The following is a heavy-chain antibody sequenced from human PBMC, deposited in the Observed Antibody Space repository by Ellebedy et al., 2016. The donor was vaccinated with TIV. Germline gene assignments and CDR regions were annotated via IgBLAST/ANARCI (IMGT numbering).Heavy chain of an antibody. J-gene: IGHJ4*02. CDR1: GFTFSSYW. CDR2: IKQDGSEK. V-gene: IGHV3-7*01. Sequence: GESLKISCAASGFTFSSYWMSWVRQAPGKGLEWVANIKQDGSEKYYVDSVKGRFTISRYNAKNSLYLQMNSLKAEDTAVYYCARVVGGGYKDYWGQGTLVTVSS. D-gene: IGHD1-26*01. CDR3: ARVVGGGYKDY.